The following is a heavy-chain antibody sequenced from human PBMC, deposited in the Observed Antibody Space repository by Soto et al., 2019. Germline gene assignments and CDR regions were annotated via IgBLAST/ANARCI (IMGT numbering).Heavy chain of an antibody. Sequence: VKVSCKASGYTFTSYAMNWVRQAPGQGLEWMGWINTNTGNPTYAQGFTGRFVFSLDTSVSTAYLQICSLKAEDTAVYYCARGQYYYDSSGYYYGWFDPWGQGTLVTV. CDR2: INTNTGNP. J-gene: IGHJ5*02. D-gene: IGHD3-22*01. CDR1: GYTFTSYA. CDR3: ARGQYYYDSSGYYYGWFDP. V-gene: IGHV7-4-1*01.